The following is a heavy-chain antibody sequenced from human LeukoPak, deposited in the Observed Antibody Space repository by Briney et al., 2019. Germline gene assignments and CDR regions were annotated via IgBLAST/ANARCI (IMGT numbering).Heavy chain of an antibody. CDR3: ARARSHDYGMDV. J-gene: IGHJ6*02. D-gene: IGHD3-16*01. V-gene: IGHV3-53*01. CDR1: GFTFSNYA. Sequence: GGSLRLSCAASGFTFSNYAMSWVRQAPGKGLEWVSVIYSGGNTYYADSVKGRFTISRDNSKNALYLQMNSLRAEDTALYYCARARSHDYGMDVWGQGTTVTVSS. CDR2: IYSGGNT.